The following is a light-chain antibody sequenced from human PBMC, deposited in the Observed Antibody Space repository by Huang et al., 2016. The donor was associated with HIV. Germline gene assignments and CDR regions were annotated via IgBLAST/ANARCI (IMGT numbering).Light chain of an antibody. CDR1: QSVSSN. CDR3: QQYYNWPYT. J-gene: IGKJ2*01. Sequence: EIVMTQSPATLSVSPGERATLSCRASQSVSSNLAWSQHKPGQAPRLLIYGASTRATGIPAGFSGSGSGTEFTLTISSLQSEDFAVYYCQQYYNWPYTFGQGTKLEIK. CDR2: GAS. V-gene: IGKV3-15*01.